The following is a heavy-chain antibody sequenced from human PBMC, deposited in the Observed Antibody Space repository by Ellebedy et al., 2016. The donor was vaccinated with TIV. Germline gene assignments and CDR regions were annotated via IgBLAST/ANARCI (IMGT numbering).Heavy chain of an antibody. CDR1: GFSFNIFF. J-gene: IGHJ4*02. Sequence: GGSLRLSXAASGFSFNIFFMSWVRHSPWRGLEWVSTISAGSDTTRFADSVKGRFTISRDNSKNTVYLRMNDLRAEDTAVYYCRQGHYADYWGQGTLVTVSS. CDR2: ISAGSDTT. V-gene: IGHV3-23*01. CDR3: RQGHYADY.